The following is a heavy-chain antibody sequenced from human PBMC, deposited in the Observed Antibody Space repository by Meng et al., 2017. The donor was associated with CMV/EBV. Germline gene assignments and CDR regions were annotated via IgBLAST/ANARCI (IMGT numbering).Heavy chain of an antibody. Sequence: ASVKVSCKASGYTFTGYYMHWVRQAPGQGLEWMGWINPNSGGTNYAQKFQGRVTMTRDTSISTAYMELSRMRSDDTAVYYCAGDSKYYYDSSGYYYVSWWFDPWGRGTLVTVSS. D-gene: IGHD3-22*01. CDR3: AGDSKYYYDSSGYYYVSWWFDP. V-gene: IGHV1-2*02. CDR2: INPNSGGT. J-gene: IGHJ5*02. CDR1: GYTFTGYY.